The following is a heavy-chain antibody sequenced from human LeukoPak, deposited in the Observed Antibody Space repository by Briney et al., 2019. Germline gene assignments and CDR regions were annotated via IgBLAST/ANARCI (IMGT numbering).Heavy chain of an antibody. CDR3: ARGDQFDY. V-gene: IGHV3-74*01. CDR2: ITSDGSST. D-gene: IGHD2-2*01. J-gene: IGHJ4*02. CDR1: GFTFSTYW. Sequence: GGSLRLSCAASGFTFSTYWMNWVRQAPGKGLVWVSRITSDGSSTSSADSVKGRFTISRDNAKNTLYLQMNSLRTEDTAVYYCARGDQFDYWSQGTLVTVSS.